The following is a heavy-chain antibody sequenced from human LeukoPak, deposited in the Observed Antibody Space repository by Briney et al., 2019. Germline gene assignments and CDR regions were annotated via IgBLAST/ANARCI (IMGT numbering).Heavy chain of an antibody. V-gene: IGHV3-21*01. Sequence: GGSLRLSCAASGFTFSSYSMNWVRQAPGKGLEWVSSISSSSSYIYYADSVKGRFTISRDDAKNSLYLQMNSLRAEDTAVYYCARAAPAEYDSSGYYPPISSDLMDVWGQGTTVTVSS. D-gene: IGHD3-22*01. CDR3: ARAAPAEYDSSGYYPPISSDLMDV. CDR2: ISSSSSYI. J-gene: IGHJ6*02. CDR1: GFTFSSYS.